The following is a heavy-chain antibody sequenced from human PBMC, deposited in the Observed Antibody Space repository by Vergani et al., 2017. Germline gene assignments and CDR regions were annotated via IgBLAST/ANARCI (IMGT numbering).Heavy chain of an antibody. CDR2: IIPILGIA. CDR3: ARGGSSDYPYYGMDV. J-gene: IGHJ6*02. CDR1: GGTFSSYT. D-gene: IGHD3-16*01. V-gene: IGHV1-69*02. Sequence: QVQLVQSGAEVKKPGSSVKVSCKASGGTFSSYTISWVRQAPGQGLEWMGRIIPILGIANYAQKFQGRVTITADKSTSTAYMELSSLRSEDTAVYYCARGGSSDYPYYGMDVWGQGTTVTVSS.